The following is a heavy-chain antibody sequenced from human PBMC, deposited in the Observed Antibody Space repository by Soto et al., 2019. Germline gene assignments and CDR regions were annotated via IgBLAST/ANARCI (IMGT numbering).Heavy chain of an antibody. V-gene: IGHV3-21*01. J-gene: IGHJ4*02. CDR2: ISSSSSYI. CDR3: AKARELGRIQLWFDDY. CDR1: GFTFSSYS. Sequence: GGSLRLSCVASGFTFSSYSMNWVRQAPGKGLEWVSSISSSSSYIYYADSVKGRFTISRDNSKNTLYLQMNSLRAEDTAVYYCAKARELGRIQLWFDDYWGQGTLVTVSS. D-gene: IGHD5-18*01.